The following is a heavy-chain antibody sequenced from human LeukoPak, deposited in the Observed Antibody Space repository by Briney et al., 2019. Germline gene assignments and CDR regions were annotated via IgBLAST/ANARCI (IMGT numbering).Heavy chain of an antibody. V-gene: IGHV4-30-2*01. CDR1: GGSISSGGYY. J-gene: IGHJ5*02. CDR3: AREYYYDSSGYRYNWFDP. CDR2: IYHSGST. Sequence: SQTPSLTCTVSGGSISSGGYYWSWIRQHPGKGLEWIGYIYHSGSTYYNPSLKSRVTISVDRSKNQFSLKLSSVTAADTAVYYCAREYYYDSSGYRYNWFDPWGQGTLVTVSS. D-gene: IGHD3-22*01.